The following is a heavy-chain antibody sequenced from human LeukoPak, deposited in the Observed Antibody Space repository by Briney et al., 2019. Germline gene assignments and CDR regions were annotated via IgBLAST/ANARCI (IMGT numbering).Heavy chain of an antibody. CDR2: ISGSGGST. Sequence: GGSLRLSCAASGFTFSSYAVSWVRQAPGKGLEWVSAISGSGGSTYCADSVKGRFTISRDNSKNTLYLQMNSLRAEDTAVYYCAKGCSGGSCTDYWGQGTLVTVSS. V-gene: IGHV3-23*01. J-gene: IGHJ4*02. D-gene: IGHD2-15*01. CDR1: GFTFSSYA. CDR3: AKGCSGGSCTDY.